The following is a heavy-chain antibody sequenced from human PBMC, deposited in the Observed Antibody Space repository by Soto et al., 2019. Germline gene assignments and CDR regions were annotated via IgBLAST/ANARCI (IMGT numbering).Heavy chain of an antibody. J-gene: IGHJ5*02. V-gene: IGHV1-69*12. D-gene: IGHD3-22*01. CDR2: IIPIFGTA. Sequence: QVQLVQSGAEVKKPGSSVKVSCKASGGTFSGYAISWVRQAPGQGLEWMGGIIPIFGTANYAQKFQGRVTITADESTSTAYMELSSLRSEDTAVYYCARDSSGYFGSWFDPWGQGTLVTVSS. CDR3: ARDSSGYFGSWFDP. CDR1: GGTFSGYA.